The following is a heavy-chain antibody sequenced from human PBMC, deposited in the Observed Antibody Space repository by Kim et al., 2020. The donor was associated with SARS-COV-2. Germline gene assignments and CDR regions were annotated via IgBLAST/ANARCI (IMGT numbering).Heavy chain of an antibody. D-gene: IGHD3-10*01. CDR2: IYYSGST. J-gene: IGHJ6*01. CDR1: GGSISSYY. V-gene: IGHV4-59*13. CDR3: AGSSRGLVRRFDDSPSMDV. Sequence: SETLSLTCTVSGGSISSYYWSWIRQPPGKGLEWIGYIYYSGSTNYNPSLKSRVTISVDTSKNQFSLKLSSVTAADTAVYYCAGSSRGLVRRFDDSPSMDV.